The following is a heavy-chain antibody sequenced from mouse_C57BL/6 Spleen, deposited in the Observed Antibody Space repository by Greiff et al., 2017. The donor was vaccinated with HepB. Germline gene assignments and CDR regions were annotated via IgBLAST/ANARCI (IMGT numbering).Heavy chain of an antibody. V-gene: IGHV1-52*01. CDR1: GYTFTSYW. Sequence: VQLQQPGAELVRPGSSVKLSCKASGYTFTSYWMHWVKQRPIQGLEWIGNIDPSDSETHYNQKFKDKATLTVDKSSSTAYMQRSSLTSEDSAVYYCAREEAAQATWGYWGQGTTLTVSS. J-gene: IGHJ2*01. CDR3: AREEAAQATWGY. D-gene: IGHD3-2*02. CDR2: IDPSDSET.